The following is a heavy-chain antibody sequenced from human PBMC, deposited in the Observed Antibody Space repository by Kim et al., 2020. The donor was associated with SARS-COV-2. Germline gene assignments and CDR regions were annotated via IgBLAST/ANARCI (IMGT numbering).Heavy chain of an antibody. CDR1: GFTFSSYE. Sequence: GGSLRLSCAASGFTFSSYEMNWGRQAPGKGLEWVSYISSSGSTIYYADSVKGRFTISRDNAKNSLYLQMNGLRAEDTAVYYCARARRVLLWFVEQDYYM. D-gene: IGHD3-10*01. CDR2: ISSSGSTI. J-gene: IGHJ6*03. CDR3: ARARRVLLWFVEQDYYM. V-gene: IGHV3-48*03.